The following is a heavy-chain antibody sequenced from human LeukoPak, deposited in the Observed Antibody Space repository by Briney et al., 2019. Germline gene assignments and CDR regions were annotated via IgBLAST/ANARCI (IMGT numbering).Heavy chain of an antibody. V-gene: IGHV3-7*01. Sequence: GGPLRLSCAASGFTFRTYWMSWVRQAPGKGLECVANINQGGSEKYYVDSVKGRFTISRDNAKNSLYLHMNSLRAEDTAVYYCASRGALLNWGQGTLVTVSS. CDR1: GFTFRTYW. J-gene: IGHJ4*02. CDR3: ASRGALLN. CDR2: INQGGSEK.